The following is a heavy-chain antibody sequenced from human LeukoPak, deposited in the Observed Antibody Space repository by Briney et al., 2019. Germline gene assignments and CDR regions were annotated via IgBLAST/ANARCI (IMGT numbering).Heavy chain of an antibody. D-gene: IGHD3-22*01. V-gene: IGHV3-21*01. CDR2: ISSSSIYK. Sequence: GGSLRLSCTVSGFTFNIYNLNWVRQAPGKGLEWVSSISSSSIYKYYADSLKGRFTISRDNANNSLYLQMNSLRAEDTAVYYCARSHYYDSSGYFSGGQDPHYFDYWGQGTLVTVSS. CDR3: ARSHYYDSSGYFSGGQDPHYFDY. J-gene: IGHJ4*02. CDR1: GFTFNIYN.